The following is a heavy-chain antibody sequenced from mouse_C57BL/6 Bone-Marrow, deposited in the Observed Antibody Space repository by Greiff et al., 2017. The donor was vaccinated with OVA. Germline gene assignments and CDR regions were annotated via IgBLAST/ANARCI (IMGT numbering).Heavy chain of an antibody. CDR3: ARGDYYGSSPFAY. V-gene: IGHV1-52*01. CDR2: IDPSDSET. D-gene: IGHD1-1*01. J-gene: IGHJ3*01. CDR1: GYTFTSYW. Sequence: QVQLQQPGAELVRPGSSVKLSCKASGYTFTSYWMHWVKQRPIQGLEWIGNIDPSDSETHYNQKFKDKATLTVDKSSSTAYMQLSSLTSEDSAVYYCARGDYYGSSPFAYWGQGTLVTVSA.